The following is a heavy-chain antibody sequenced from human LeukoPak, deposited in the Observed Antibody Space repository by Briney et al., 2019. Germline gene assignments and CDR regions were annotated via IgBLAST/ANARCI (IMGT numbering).Heavy chain of an antibody. CDR2: ICYSGST. J-gene: IGHJ2*01. CDR1: GGSISSGGYY. D-gene: IGHD2-15*01. Sequence: SQTLSLTCTVSGGSISSGGYYWSWIRQHPGKGLEWIGYICYSGSTYYNPSLKSRVTISVDTSKNQFSLKLSSVTAADTAVYYCASSPPRYCSGGSCYSDYWYFDLWGRGTLVTVSS. CDR3: ASSPPRYCSGGSCYSDYWYFDL. V-gene: IGHV4-31*03.